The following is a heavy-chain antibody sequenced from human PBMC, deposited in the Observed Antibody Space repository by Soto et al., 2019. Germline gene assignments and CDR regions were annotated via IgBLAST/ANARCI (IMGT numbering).Heavy chain of an antibody. CDR3: ARHMSGRDGNFDY. Sequence: QLQLQESGPGLVKPSETLSLTCTVSGGSITTNNYYWDWIRQPPGKGLEWIGNLFYTGSTYDNPSRKSRGTISIDTSKNQFSLNLSSVTAADTAVYYCARHMSGRDGNFDYWGQGTLVTVSS. CDR1: GGSITTNNYY. CDR2: LFYTGST. D-gene: IGHD2-15*01. V-gene: IGHV4-39*01. J-gene: IGHJ4*02.